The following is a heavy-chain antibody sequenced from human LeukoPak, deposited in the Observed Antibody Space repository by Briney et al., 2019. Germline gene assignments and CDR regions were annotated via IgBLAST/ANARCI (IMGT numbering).Heavy chain of an antibody. D-gene: IGHD6-19*01. Sequence: GGSLRLSCAASGFTVSSNYMSWVRQAPGKGLEWVSVIYSGGSTYYADSVKGRFTISRDNSKNTLYLQMNSLRAEDTAVYYCARVSWSVAGTGDWFDPWGQGTLVTVSS. V-gene: IGHV3-66*01. CDR1: GFTVSSNY. J-gene: IGHJ5*02. CDR3: ARVSWSVAGTGDWFDP. CDR2: IYSGGST.